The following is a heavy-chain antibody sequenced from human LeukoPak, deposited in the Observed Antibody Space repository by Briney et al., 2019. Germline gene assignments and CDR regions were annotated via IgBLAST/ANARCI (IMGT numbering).Heavy chain of an antibody. D-gene: IGHD6-19*01. Sequence: GGSLRLSCAASGFTVSSNYMSWVRQAPGKGLEWISYISSSGYTIYYADSVKGRFTIFRDSDKNSLHLQMDSLRDEDTAVYYCARQMYSSGCSDFWGQGTLVTVSS. CDR1: GFTVSSNY. V-gene: IGHV3-48*02. CDR3: ARQMYSSGCSDF. CDR2: ISSSGYTI. J-gene: IGHJ4*02.